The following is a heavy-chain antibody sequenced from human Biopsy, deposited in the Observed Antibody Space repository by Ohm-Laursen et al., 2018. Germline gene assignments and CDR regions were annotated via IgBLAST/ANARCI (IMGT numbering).Heavy chain of an antibody. CDR1: GGSLSSYS. D-gene: IGHD5-24*01. Sequence: GTLSLTCTVSGGSLSSYSWSWIRQPAGKGLEWIGQIYTSGITNYNPSLKSRTTISVDSSKNQFSLRLRSVTAADTAVYYCARGGNGYNYVTPGTWFDPWGRGTPVTVSS. CDR3: ARGGNGYNYVTPGTWFDP. J-gene: IGHJ5*02. V-gene: IGHV4-4*07. CDR2: IYTSGIT.